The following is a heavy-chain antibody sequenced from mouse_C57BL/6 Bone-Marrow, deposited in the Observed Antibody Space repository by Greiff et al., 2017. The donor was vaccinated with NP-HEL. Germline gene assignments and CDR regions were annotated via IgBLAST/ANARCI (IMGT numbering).Heavy chain of an antibody. Sequence: QVQLQQSGAELVRPGTSVKMSCKASGYTFTNYWIGWAKQRPGHGLEWIGDIYPGGGYTNYNEKFKGKATLTADKSSSTAYMQFSSLTSEDSAIYYCARCGAFYGSNYVDYWGQGTTLTVSS. V-gene: IGHV1-63*01. CDR1: GYTFTNYW. CDR2: IYPGGGYT. CDR3: ARCGAFYGSNYVDY. J-gene: IGHJ2*01. D-gene: IGHD1-1*01.